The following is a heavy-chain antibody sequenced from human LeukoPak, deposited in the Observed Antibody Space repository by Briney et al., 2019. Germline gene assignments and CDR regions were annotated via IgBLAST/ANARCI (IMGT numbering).Heavy chain of an antibody. J-gene: IGHJ6*04. V-gene: IGHV5-51*01. CDR1: GYSFTSHW. Sequence: GESLKISCKGSGYSFTSHWIGWVRQMPGKGLEWMGIIDPSDSDIRYNLSFEGQVTISADRSISTSYLQWGSLKASDTAIYYCARSSASYHFAMDVWGKGTAVTVSS. CDR3: ARSSASYHFAMDV. D-gene: IGHD6-6*01. CDR2: IDPSDSDI.